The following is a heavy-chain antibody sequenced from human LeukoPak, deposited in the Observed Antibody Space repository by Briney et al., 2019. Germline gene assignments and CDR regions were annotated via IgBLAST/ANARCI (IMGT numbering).Heavy chain of an antibody. CDR2: MNPNSGNT. V-gene: IGHV1-8*01. D-gene: IGHD3-16*02. Sequence: GASVXVXXXXXXXXXXXYDIXWVRQXTGQGLEWMGWMNPNSGNTGYAQKFQGRVTMTRNTSISTAYMELSSLRSEDTAVYYCASGSVIDPWGQGTLVTVSS. CDR3: ASGSVIDP. CDR1: XXXXXXYD. J-gene: IGHJ5*02.